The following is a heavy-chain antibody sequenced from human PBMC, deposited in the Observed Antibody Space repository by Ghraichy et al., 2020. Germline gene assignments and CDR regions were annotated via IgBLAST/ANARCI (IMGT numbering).Heavy chain of an antibody. CDR2: INYSGST. Sequence: SETLSLTCTVSGGSISSYNLNWIRQPPGKGLEWIGYINYSGSTNYNPSLESRVTISVDTSKNQFFLKLNSVTAADTAVDYCARRVATNPAFFDYWGQGDLVTVSS. V-gene: IGHV4-59*01. J-gene: IGHJ4*02. D-gene: IGHD5-24*01. CDR3: ARRVATNPAFFDY. CDR1: GGSISSYN.